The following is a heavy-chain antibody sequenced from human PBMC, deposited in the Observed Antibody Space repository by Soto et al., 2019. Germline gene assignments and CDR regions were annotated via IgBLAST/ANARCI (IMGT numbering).Heavy chain of an antibody. D-gene: IGHD1-1*01. CDR2: IIPIFGTT. CDR3: AREGAGMAATFDP. J-gene: IGHJ5*02. V-gene: IGHV1-69*01. Sequence: QVQLVQSGAEVKKRGSSVKVSCKASGGTFSSYTMTWVRQAPGQGPEWMGGIIPIFGTTNYAQRFQGRITITADVSTSTAYMELISLTSEDTAVYYCAREGAGMAATFDPWGQGTLVTVSS. CDR1: GGTFSSYT.